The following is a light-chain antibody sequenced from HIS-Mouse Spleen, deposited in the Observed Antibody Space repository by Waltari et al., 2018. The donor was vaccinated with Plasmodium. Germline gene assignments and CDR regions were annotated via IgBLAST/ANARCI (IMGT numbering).Light chain of an antibody. CDR1: TLGDKY. V-gene: IGLV3-1*01. CDR3: QAWDSSTVV. J-gene: IGLJ2*01. Sequence: SYELTQPPSVSVSPGQTARIPCSGDTLGDKYACWYQQKPGPSPVLVIYQDSKRPSGIPERFSGSNSGNTATLTISGTQAMDEADYYCQAWDSSTVVFGGGTKLTVL. CDR2: QDS.